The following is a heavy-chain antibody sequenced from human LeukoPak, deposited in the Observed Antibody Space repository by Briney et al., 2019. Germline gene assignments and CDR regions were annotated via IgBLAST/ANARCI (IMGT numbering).Heavy chain of an antibody. CDR1: GDSISSSSYY. Sequence: SETLSLTCTVSGDSISSSSYYWGWLPQPQGKGLDWIVSFYYSGNTYYDPPLQRRVTLFVDPAKNQFSLKLSPVTGADTAGYYCSRHSPWEPFDYWGRGTLVTVSS. CDR2: FYYSGNT. V-gene: IGHV4-39*01. J-gene: IGHJ4*02. D-gene: IGHD1-26*01. CDR3: SRHSPWEPFDY.